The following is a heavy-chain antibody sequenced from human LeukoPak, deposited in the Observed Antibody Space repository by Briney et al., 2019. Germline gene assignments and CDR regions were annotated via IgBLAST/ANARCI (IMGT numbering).Heavy chain of an antibody. J-gene: IGHJ4*02. CDR3: ASHLWFGELLQQGVDY. Sequence: GGSLRLSCAASGFTFSSYGMHWVRQAPGKGLEWVAVISYDGSNKYYADSVKGRFTISRDNSKNTLYLQMNSLRAEDTAVYYCASHLWFGELLQQGVDYWGQGTLVTVSS. D-gene: IGHD3-10*01. CDR2: ISYDGSNK. V-gene: IGHV3-30*03. CDR1: GFTFSSYG.